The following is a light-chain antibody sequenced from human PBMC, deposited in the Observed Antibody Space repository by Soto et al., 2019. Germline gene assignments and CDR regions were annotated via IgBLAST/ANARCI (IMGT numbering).Light chain of an antibody. CDR3: KQYNSYST. J-gene: IGKJ1*01. Sequence: EIVLTQSPGTLSLSPGDGATLSCRASQSVSSSYLAWYQRKPGQAPRLLIYGASSRATGIQDRFSGGGSGTDFTLTISSLQPDDFATYYCKQYNSYSTFGQGTKVDIK. CDR2: GAS. V-gene: IGKV3-20*01. CDR1: QSVSSSY.